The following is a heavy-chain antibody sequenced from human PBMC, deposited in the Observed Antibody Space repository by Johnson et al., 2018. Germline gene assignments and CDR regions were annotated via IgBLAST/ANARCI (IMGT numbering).Heavy chain of an antibody. CDR2: ISSSGSTI. CDR3: ARDQDCSSTSCLGMDV. Sequence: EVQLVESGGGVVQPGRSLRLSCAASGFTFSSYGMHWVRQAPGKGLEWVSYISSSGSTIYYADSVKGRFTISRDNSKNTLYVQMNSLRAEDTAVYYCARDQDCSSTSCLGMDVWGQGTTVTVSS. V-gene: IGHV3-48*01. CDR1: GFTFSSYG. D-gene: IGHD2-2*01. J-gene: IGHJ6*02.